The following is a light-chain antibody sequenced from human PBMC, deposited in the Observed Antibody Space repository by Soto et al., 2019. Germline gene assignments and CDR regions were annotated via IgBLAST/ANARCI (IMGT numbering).Light chain of an antibody. Sequence: DIQMTQSPSSLSASVGDRVTLACRASQGISNYLNWYQQKPGKVPKLLMYAASNLQSGVPSRFSGSGSGTYFTLTISSLQPEDSATYSCQQTYTTPYTFGQGTKLEIK. CDR1: QGISNY. V-gene: IGKV1-39*01. CDR3: QQTYTTPYT. CDR2: AAS. J-gene: IGKJ2*01.